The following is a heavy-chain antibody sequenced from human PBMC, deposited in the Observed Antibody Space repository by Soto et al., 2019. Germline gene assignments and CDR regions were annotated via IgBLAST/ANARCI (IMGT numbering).Heavy chain of an antibody. CDR1: GYTFTSYG. V-gene: IGHV1-18*01. D-gene: IGHD2-15*01. J-gene: IGHJ5*02. Sequence: GASVKVSCKASGYTFTSYGISWVRQAPGQGLEWMGWISAYNGNTNYAQKLQGRVTMTTDTSTSTAYMELRSLRSDDTAVYYCARDQVVVAATRGFEPWGQGTLVTVSS. CDR3: ARDQVVVAATRGFEP. CDR2: ISAYNGNT.